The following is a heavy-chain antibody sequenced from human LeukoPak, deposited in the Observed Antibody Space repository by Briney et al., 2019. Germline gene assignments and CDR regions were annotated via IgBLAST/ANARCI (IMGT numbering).Heavy chain of an antibody. V-gene: IGHV3-7*01. CDR2: INPDGSGK. J-gene: IGHJ4*02. CDR1: GFTLSTYW. D-gene: IGHD3-16*01. CDR3: ASGGAGGTS. Sequence: GGSLRLSCEASGFTLSTYWMNWVRQVPGKGLDWVANINPDGSGKRYVDPVKGRFTIARDNADNSLSLQMNSLRAEDTAVYYCASGGAGGTSGGKGPLVTVSS.